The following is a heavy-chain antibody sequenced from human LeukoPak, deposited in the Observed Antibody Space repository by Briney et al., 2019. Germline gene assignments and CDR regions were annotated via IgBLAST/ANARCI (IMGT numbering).Heavy chain of an antibody. D-gene: IGHD3-3*01. CDR1: GGSISSYY. CDR2: IYYSGST. Sequence: SETLSLTCTVSGGSISSYYWSWIRQPPGKGLEWIGYIYYSGSTNYNPSLKSRVTISVDTSKNQFSLKLSSVTAADTAVYYCARGLHDFWSGYYTYYYYYYMDVWGKGTTVTVSS. CDR3: ARGLHDFWSGYYTYYYYYYMDV. J-gene: IGHJ6*03. V-gene: IGHV4-59*01.